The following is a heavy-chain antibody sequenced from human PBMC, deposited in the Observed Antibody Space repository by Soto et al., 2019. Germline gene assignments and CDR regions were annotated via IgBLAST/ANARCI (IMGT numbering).Heavy chain of an antibody. D-gene: IGHD6-13*01. J-gene: IGHJ4*02. CDR1: GFTFPDYA. CDR3: ARGSSGYISSWYYFDY. Sequence: LRLSCAASGFTFPDYALSWVRKAPGKGLEWVATISGIGGSTYLADSVKGRLSISRDNSKNTVSLLMNSLRAEDTAVYFCARGSSGYISSWYYFDYWGRGTLVTVS. CDR2: ISGIGGST. V-gene: IGHV3-23*01.